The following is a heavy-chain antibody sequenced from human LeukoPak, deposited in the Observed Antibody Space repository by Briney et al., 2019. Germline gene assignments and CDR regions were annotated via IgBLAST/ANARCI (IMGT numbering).Heavy chain of an antibody. V-gene: IGHV1-69*13. J-gene: IGHJ4*02. CDR1: GYTFTSYA. CDR3: ARGPIVVVPAASQGYFDY. Sequence: GASVKVSCKASGYTFTSYAMHWVRQAPGQGLEWMGGIIPIFGTANYAQKFQGRVTITADESTSTAYMELSSLRSEDTAVYYCARGPIVVVPAASQGYFDYWGQGTLVTVSS. CDR2: IIPIFGTA. D-gene: IGHD2-2*01.